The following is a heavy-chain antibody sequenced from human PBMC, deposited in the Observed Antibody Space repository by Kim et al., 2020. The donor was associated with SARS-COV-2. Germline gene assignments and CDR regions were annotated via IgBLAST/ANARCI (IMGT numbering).Heavy chain of an antibody. D-gene: IGHD1-26*01. CDR1: GGTFSSYA. CDR2: ITPILGIA. Sequence: SVKVSCKASGGTFSSYAISWVRQAPGQGLEWMGRITPILGIANYAQKFQGRVTITADKSTSTAYMELSSLRSEDTAVYYCARGVGSGSSYYFDYWGQGTLVTVSS. J-gene: IGHJ4*02. CDR3: ARGVGSGSSYYFDY. V-gene: IGHV1-69*04.